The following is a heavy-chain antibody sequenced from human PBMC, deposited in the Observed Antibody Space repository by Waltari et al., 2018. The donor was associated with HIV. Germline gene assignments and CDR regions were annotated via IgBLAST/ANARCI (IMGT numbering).Heavy chain of an antibody. D-gene: IGHD2-2*01. V-gene: IGHV1-18*01. CDR1: GYTFISFG. CDR2: ISAYSGDT. J-gene: IGHJ5*02. CDR3: ARDAERVPAASTNWFDP. Sequence: QVQLVQSGAEVRKPGASVKVSCKASGYTFISFGISWVRQAPGQGLEWMGWISAYSGDTNYAQKFQGRVTMTTDTSTRTAYLDLRSLRSDDTAVYYCARDAERVPAASTNWFDPWGQGTLVTVSS.